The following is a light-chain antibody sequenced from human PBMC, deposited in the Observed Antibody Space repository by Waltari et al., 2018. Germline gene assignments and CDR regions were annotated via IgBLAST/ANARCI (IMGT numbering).Light chain of an antibody. Sequence: EIVMTQSPATLSVVPGERATLSCRASQSIRSNLAWYQHKPGQAHRLLIYGASTRATCIPARFSGIGSGTEFTLTISSLQSEDFAVYFCQQYDNWLGTFGQGTKVEIK. CDR3: QQYDNWLGT. V-gene: IGKV3-15*01. CDR2: GAS. CDR1: QSIRSN. J-gene: IGKJ1*01.